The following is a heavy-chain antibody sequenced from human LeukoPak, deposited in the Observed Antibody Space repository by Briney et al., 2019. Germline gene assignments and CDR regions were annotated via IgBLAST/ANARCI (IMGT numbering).Heavy chain of an antibody. Sequence: VASVKVSCKASGFTFTSSAVQWVRQARGQRLEWIGWIVVGSGNTNYAQKFQERVTITRDMSTSTAYMELSSLRSEDTAVYYCAASSLYYDFWSGYYAFDYWGQGTLVTVSS. CDR1: GFTFTSSA. CDR2: IVVGSGNT. J-gene: IGHJ4*02. V-gene: IGHV1-58*01. D-gene: IGHD3-3*01. CDR3: AASSLYYDFWSGYYAFDY.